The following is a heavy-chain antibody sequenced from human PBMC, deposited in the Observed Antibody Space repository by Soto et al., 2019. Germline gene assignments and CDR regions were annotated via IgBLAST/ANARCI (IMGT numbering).Heavy chain of an antibody. CDR1: GGTFSSYS. Sequence: QVQLVQSGAEVKKPGSSVKVSCKASGGTFSSYSINWVRQAPGQGLAWMGEIIPIFGTANYAQKFQGRVTITADEPTSTAYMELSSLRSEDTAVYYCARDGGRHSGGIDYWGQGTLVTVSS. V-gene: IGHV1-69*01. J-gene: IGHJ4*02. CDR2: IIPIFGTA. CDR3: ARDGGRHSGGIDY. D-gene: IGHD1-26*01.